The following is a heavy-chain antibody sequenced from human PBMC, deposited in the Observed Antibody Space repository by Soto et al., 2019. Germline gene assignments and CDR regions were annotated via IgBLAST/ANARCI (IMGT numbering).Heavy chain of an antibody. CDR2: INAGNGNT. CDR3: ARRSSWYYFDY. CDR1: GYTFTSYA. D-gene: IGHD6-13*01. J-gene: IGHJ4*02. Sequence: QVQLVQSGAEEKKPGASVKVSCKASGYTFTSYAMHWVRQAPGQRLEWMGWINAGNGNTKYSQKFQGRVTITRDTSARTAYMELSSLRSEDTAVYYCARRSSWYYFDYWGQGTLVTVAS. V-gene: IGHV1-3*05.